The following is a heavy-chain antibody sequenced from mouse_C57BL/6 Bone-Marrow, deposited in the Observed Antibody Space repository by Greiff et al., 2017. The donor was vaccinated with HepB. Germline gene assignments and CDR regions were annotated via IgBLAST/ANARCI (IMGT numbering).Heavy chain of an antibody. CDR2: IDPETGGT. CDR3: YYYGSSSFAY. CDR1: GYTFTDYE. D-gene: IGHD1-1*01. V-gene: IGHV1-15*01. Sequence: QVQLQQSGAELVRPGASVTLSCKASGYTFTDYEMHWVKQTPVHGLEWIGAIDPETGGTAYNQKFKGKAILTADKSSSTAYMELRSLTSADSAVYYCYYYGSSSFAYWGQGTLVTVSA. J-gene: IGHJ3*01.